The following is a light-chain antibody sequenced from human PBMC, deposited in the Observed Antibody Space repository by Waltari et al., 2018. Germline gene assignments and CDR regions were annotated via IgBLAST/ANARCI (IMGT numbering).Light chain of an antibody. Sequence: QPVLTQPPSVSGTPGQRVTISCSGSRSNIGDSSVNWYQHLPGSAPRLLIYSDYQRPSGVPDRFSGSKSGTSASLVVSGLQSDDEADYYCAAWDDSLSGVVFGGGTKLTVL. CDR3: AAWDDSLSGVV. V-gene: IGLV1-44*01. J-gene: IGLJ2*01. CDR2: SDY. CDR1: RSNIGDSS.